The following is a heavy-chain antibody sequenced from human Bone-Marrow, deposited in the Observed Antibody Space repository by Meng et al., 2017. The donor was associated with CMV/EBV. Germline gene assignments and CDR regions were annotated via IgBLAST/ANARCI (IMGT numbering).Heavy chain of an antibody. CDR2: IYSGGST. CDR1: GLTVSSNY. Sequence: GESLKISCAASGLTVSSNYMSWVRQAPGKGLEWVSVIYSGGSTYYADSVKGRFTVSRDNSKNTLHLQMDSLTAEDTAVYYCARGGGAYCGGDCTRTHDYCGQRTLVTVSS. J-gene: IGHJ4*02. V-gene: IGHV3-66*02. CDR3: ARGGGAYCGGDCTRTHDY. D-gene: IGHD2-21*01.